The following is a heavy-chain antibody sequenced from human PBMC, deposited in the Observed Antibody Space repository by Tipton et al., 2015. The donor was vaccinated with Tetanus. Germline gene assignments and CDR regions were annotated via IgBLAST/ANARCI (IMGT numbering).Heavy chain of an antibody. V-gene: IGHV3-33*07. Sequence: SLRLFCEASGFTFKHHGMYWVRQAPGKGLERVANIWYDGSNQDYGHSVRGRFTISRDNSKNTLFLQMNSLRAEDTAVYYCARRTNSGHVYNPLDLWGQGTMVIVSS. D-gene: IGHD5-24*01. CDR3: ARRTNSGHVYNPLDL. J-gene: IGHJ3*01. CDR1: GFTFKHHG. CDR2: IWYDGSNQ.